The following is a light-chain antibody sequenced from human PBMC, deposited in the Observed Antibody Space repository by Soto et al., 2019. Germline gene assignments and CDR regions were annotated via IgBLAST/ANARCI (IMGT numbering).Light chain of an antibody. CDR2: EVS. CDR3: CSYAGSSTYV. CDR1: SSDVGSYNL. J-gene: IGLJ1*01. V-gene: IGLV2-23*02. Sequence: QSALTQPASESGSPGQSITISCTGTSSDVGSYNLVSWYQQHPGKAPKVMIYEVSKRPSGVSNRFSGSKFGNTASLTISGLQADDEADYYCCSYAGSSTYVFGTGTKVTV.